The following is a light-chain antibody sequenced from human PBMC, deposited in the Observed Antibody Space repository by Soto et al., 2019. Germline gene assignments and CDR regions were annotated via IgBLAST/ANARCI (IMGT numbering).Light chain of an antibody. CDR1: QSLLHSNGYNY. CDR3: MQALQTPPA. CDR2: LGS. V-gene: IGKV2-28*01. J-gene: IGKJ1*01. Sequence: DSVMTQSPLSLPVTPGESASISCRSSQSLLHSNGYNYLDWYVQKPGQSPRLLMYLGSNRAPGVPDRFSGSGSGTDFTLKISRVEAEDVGVYYCMQALQTPPAFGQGTKVDNK.